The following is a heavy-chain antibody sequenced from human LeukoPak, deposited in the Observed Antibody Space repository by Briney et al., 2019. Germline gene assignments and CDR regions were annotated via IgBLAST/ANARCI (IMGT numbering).Heavy chain of an antibody. V-gene: IGHV4-34*01. J-gene: IGHJ6*03. CDR3: ARVRHSAFTTVVRPTGYYYMDV. CDR2: INHSGST. D-gene: IGHD3-10*01. CDR1: GGSFSGYS. Sequence: SSETLSLTCSVSGGSFSGYSWSWVRQPPGKGLEWVGAINHSGSTNYKSSLKSRVTISEDTSKNQFSLKLRSVTAADTAVYYCARVRHSAFTTVVRPTGYYYMDVWDKGTTVTVSS.